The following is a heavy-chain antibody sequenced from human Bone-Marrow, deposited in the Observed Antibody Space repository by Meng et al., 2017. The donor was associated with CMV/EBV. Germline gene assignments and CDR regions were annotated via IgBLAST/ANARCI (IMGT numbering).Heavy chain of an antibody. V-gene: IGHV3-74*01. D-gene: IGHD1-26*01. CDR2: INSDGSST. Sequence: GGSLRLSCAASGFSFTTYGMHWVRQAPGKGLVWVSRINSDGSSTSYADSVKGRFTISRDNAKNTLYLQMNSLRAEDTAVYYCARDSPEVGAIGYWGHGTRVTVSS. J-gene: IGHJ4*01. CDR1: GFSFTTYG. CDR3: ARDSPEVGAIGY.